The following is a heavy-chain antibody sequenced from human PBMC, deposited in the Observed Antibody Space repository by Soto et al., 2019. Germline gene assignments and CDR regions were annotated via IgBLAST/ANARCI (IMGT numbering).Heavy chain of an antibody. J-gene: IGHJ4*02. CDR3: ASEGLTKNSGSYYYFDS. CDR1: GFTFSSYS. D-gene: IGHD1-26*01. V-gene: IGHV3-48*02. CDR2: ISSSSSTI. Sequence: EVQLVESGGGLVQPGGSLRLSCAASGFTFSSYSMNWVRQAPGKGLEWVSYISSSSSTIYYADSVKGRFTISRDNAKNTPYLQMNSLRDEDTAVYYCASEGLTKNSGSYYYFDSWGQGTLVTVSS.